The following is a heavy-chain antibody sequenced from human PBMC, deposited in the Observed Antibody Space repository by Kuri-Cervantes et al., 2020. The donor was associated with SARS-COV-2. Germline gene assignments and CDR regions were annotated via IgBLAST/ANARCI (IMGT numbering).Heavy chain of an antibody. D-gene: IGHD3/OR15-3a*01. J-gene: IGHJ6*03. CDR1: GYTFTDYG. Sequence: SVKVSCKASGYTFTDYGISWVRQVPGQGLEWMGGIIPIFGTANYAQKFQGRVTITADKSTSTAYMELSSLRSEDTAVYYCARGGWTKARAYYYYYYMDVWGKGTTVTVSS. CDR2: IIPIFGTA. CDR3: ARGGWTKARAYYYYYYMDV. V-gene: IGHV1-69*06.